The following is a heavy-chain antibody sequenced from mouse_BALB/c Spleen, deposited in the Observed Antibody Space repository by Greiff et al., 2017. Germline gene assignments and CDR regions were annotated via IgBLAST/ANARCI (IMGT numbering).Heavy chain of an antibody. Sequence: EVQRVESGGGLVQPGGSRKLSCAASGFTFSSFGMHWVRQAPEKGLEWVAYISSGSSTIYYADTVKGRFTISRDNPKNTLFLQMTSLRSEDTAMYYCARNYGSSYEAMDYWGQGTSVTVSS. D-gene: IGHD1-1*01. CDR2: ISSGSSTI. J-gene: IGHJ4*01. V-gene: IGHV5-17*02. CDR3: ARNYGSSYEAMDY. CDR1: GFTFSSFG.